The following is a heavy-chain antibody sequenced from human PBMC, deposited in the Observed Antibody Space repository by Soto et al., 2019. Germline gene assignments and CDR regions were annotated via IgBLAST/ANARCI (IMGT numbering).Heavy chain of an antibody. CDR1: GYSFTSYW. CDR2: IYPGDSDT. J-gene: IGHJ5*02. Sequence: GESLKISCKGSGYSFTSYWIGWVRQMPGKGLEWMGIIYPGDSDTRYSPSFQGQVTISADKSISTAYLQWSSLKASDTAMYYCARRIDYDILTGRPNWFDPWGQGTLVTVSS. CDR3: ARRIDYDILTGRPNWFDP. V-gene: IGHV5-51*01. D-gene: IGHD3-9*01.